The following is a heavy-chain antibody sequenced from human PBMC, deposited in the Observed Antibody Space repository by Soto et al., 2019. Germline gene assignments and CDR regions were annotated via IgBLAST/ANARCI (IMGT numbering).Heavy chain of an antibody. CDR1: GFTFSSYA. Sequence: PGGSLRLSCAASGFTFSSYAMHWVRQAPGKGLEWVAVISYDGSNKYYADSVKGRFTISRDNSKNTLYLQMNSLRAEDTAVYYCAKHHSSSWSRYYFDYWGQGTLVTVSS. CDR2: ISYDGSNK. D-gene: IGHD6-13*01. J-gene: IGHJ4*02. V-gene: IGHV3-30-3*02. CDR3: AKHHSSSWSRYYFDY.